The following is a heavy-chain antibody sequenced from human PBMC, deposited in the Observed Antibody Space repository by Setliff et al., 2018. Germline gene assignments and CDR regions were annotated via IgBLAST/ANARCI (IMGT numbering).Heavy chain of an antibody. V-gene: IGHV4-34*01. J-gene: IGHJ6*03. D-gene: IGHD6-13*01. Sequence: PSETLSLTCAVYGGSFSGYYWSWIRQPPGKGLEWIGEINHSGSTNYNPSLKSRVTISVDTSKNQFSLELSSVTAADTAVYYCARVTPSSSSWGYYYYYMDVWGKGTTVTVSS. CDR1: GGSFSGYY. CDR2: INHSGST. CDR3: ARVTPSSSSWGYYYYYMDV.